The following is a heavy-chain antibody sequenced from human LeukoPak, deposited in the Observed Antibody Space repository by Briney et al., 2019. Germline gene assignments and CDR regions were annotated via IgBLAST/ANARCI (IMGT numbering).Heavy chain of an antibody. CDR2: IYYSGST. V-gene: IGHV4-59*08. Sequence: SETLSLTCTVSGGSISSYYWSWIRQPPGKGLEWIGYIYYSGSTNYNPSLKSRVTISVDTSKNQFSLKLSSVTAADTAVYYCARLGYCSGGSCYPEYYGDYWGQGTLVTVSS. CDR3: ARLGYCSGGSCYPEYYGDY. D-gene: IGHD2-15*01. CDR1: GGSISSYY. J-gene: IGHJ4*02.